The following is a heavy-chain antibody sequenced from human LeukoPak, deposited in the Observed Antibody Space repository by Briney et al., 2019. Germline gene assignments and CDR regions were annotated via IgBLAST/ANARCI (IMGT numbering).Heavy chain of an antibody. V-gene: IGHV3-33*01. CDR3: ARAGIDNALDY. CDR1: GFTFDKYG. CDR2: IWYDGGNK. Sequence: PGGSLRLSCAATGFTFDKYGINWVRQAPGKGLEGVAIIWYDGGNKYFADSVVGRFTISKDNSKDTVYLEMSSLRTEDTAIYYCARAGIDNALDYWGQGTQVTVSS. D-gene: IGHD2-2*01. J-gene: IGHJ4*02.